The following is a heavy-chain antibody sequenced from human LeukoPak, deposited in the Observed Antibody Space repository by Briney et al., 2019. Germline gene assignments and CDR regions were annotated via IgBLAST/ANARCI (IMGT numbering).Heavy chain of an antibody. Sequence: GGSLRLSRAVSGFTFSSYWMSWVRQAPGKGLEWVSHISGGSPVIDYADSVKGRFTISRENAKNSLYLQMNSLRAEDTAVYYCTRGYYRVDFWGQGTLVTVSS. CDR2: ISGGSPVI. CDR3: TRGYYRVDF. J-gene: IGHJ4*02. D-gene: IGHD2-15*01. CDR1: GFTFSSYW. V-gene: IGHV3-48*01.